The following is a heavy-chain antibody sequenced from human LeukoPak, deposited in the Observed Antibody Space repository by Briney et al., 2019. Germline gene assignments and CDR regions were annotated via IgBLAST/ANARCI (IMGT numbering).Heavy chain of an antibody. CDR2: FYYSGSP. CDR3: ARHYYGDVYYFDF. Sequence: SETLSLTCTVSGGSISDHYWSWIRQPPGKGLEWIGYFYYSGSPRYNPSLKSRVTISVDTSKNQFSLKLTSVTAADAAVYYCARHYYGDVYYFDFWGQGTLLTVSS. D-gene: IGHD4-17*01. J-gene: IGHJ4*02. CDR1: GGSISDHY. V-gene: IGHV4-59*08.